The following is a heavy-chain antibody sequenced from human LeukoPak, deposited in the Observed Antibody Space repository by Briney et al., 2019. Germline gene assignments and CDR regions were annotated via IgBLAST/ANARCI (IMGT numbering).Heavy chain of an antibody. V-gene: IGHV4-34*01. Sequence: SETLSLTCAVYGGSFGGYYWSWIRQPPGKGLEWIGEINHSGSTNYNPSLKSRVTISVDTSKNQFSLKLSSVTAADTAVYYCASAMVRGVTHDYWGQGTLVTVSS. CDR1: GGSFGGYY. CDR3: ASAMVRGVTHDY. J-gene: IGHJ4*02. D-gene: IGHD3-10*01. CDR2: INHSGST.